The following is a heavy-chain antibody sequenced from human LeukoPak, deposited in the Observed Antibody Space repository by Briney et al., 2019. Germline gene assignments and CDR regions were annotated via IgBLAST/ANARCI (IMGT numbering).Heavy chain of an antibody. Sequence: SVKVSCKASGGTFSSYAISWVRQAPGQGLEWMGGIIPIFGTANYAQKFQGRVTITADESTSTAYMELSSLRSEDTAVYYCARDRIAAAGNAEYFQHWGQGTLVTVSS. D-gene: IGHD6-13*01. J-gene: IGHJ1*01. V-gene: IGHV1-69*01. CDR2: IIPIFGTA. CDR1: GGTFSSYA. CDR3: ARDRIAAAGNAEYFQH.